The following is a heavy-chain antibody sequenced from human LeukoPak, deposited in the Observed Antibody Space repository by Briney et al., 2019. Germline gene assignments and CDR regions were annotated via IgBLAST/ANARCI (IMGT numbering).Heavy chain of an antibody. CDR3: AGGQGSSWLIYHDAFDI. V-gene: IGHV1-8*01. D-gene: IGHD6-13*01. CDR2: MNPNSGNT. CDR1: GYTFTSYD. J-gene: IGHJ3*02. Sequence: ASVKVSCKASGYTFTSYDINWVRQATGQGLEWMGWMNPNSGNTGYAQKFQGRVTMTRNTSISTAYMELSSLRSEDTAVYYCAGGQGSSWLIYHDAFDIWGKGQWSPSLQ.